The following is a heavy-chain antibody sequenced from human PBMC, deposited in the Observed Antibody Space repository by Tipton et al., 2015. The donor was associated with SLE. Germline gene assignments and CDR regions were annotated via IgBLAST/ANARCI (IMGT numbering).Heavy chain of an antibody. CDR3: ARGLGSEPGVRDY. Sequence: GLVKPSETLSLTCTVSGGSISSSSYYWGWIRQPPGKGLEWIGSIYYSGSTYYNPSLKSRVTISVDTSKNQFSLKLSSVTAADTAVYYCARGLGSEPGVRDYWGQGTLVTVSS. V-gene: IGHV4-39*07. CDR1: GGSISSSSYY. D-gene: IGHD1-14*01. J-gene: IGHJ4*02. CDR2: IYYSGST.